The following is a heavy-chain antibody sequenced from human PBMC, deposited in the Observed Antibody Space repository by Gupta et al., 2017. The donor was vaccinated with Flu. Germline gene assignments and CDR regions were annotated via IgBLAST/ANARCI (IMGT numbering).Heavy chain of an antibody. CDR3: ARGLYCSSTSCYNVPLYYYYMDV. V-gene: IGHV1-8*01. CDR2: MNPNSGNT. D-gene: IGHD2-2*01. Sequence: MGWMNPNSGNTSYAQKFQGRVTMTRNTSISTAYMELSSLRSEDTAVYYCARGLYCSSTSCYNVPLYYYYMDVWGKGTTVTVSS. J-gene: IGHJ6*03.